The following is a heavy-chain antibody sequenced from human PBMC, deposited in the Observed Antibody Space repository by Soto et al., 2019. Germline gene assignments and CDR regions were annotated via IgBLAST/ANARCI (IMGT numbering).Heavy chain of an antibody. CDR3: ARVTGTTSHYYMDA. J-gene: IGHJ6*03. V-gene: IGHV3-23*01. CDR1: GFTFSSYA. CDR2: ISGSGSST. Sequence: PGGSLRLSCAASGFTFSSYAMSWVRQAPGKGLEWVSAISGSGSSTYYADSVKGRFTISRDNAKNSLYLQMNSLRAEDTAVYYCARVTGTTSHYYMDAWGKGTTVTVS. D-gene: IGHD1-7*01.